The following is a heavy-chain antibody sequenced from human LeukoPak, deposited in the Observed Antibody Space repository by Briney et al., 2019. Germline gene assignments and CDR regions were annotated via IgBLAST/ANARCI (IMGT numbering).Heavy chain of an antibody. CDR3: VRDRPYPNYGMDV. J-gene: IGHJ6*02. CDR2: IYYSGST. V-gene: IGHV4-39*07. Sequence: PSETLSLTCTVSGGSISSSIYYWAWIRQPPGKGLEWIGSIYYSGSTYYNPSLKSRVTISVDTSKNQFSLKLTSVTAADTAVYYCVRDRPYPNYGMDVWGQGTTVTVSS. CDR1: GGSISSSIYY.